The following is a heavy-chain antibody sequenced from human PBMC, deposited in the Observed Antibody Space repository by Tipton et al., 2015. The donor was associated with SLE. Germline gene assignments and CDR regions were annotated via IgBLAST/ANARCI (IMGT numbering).Heavy chain of an antibody. D-gene: IGHD3-3*01. CDR1: GGSVTTYY. Sequence: TLSLTCSVSGGSVTTYYWSWIRQPPGKRLEWIGYIYYSGGTKYSPSLKGRVTISVDSSKNQISLKLSAVTAADTAVYFCARGGSLIQEWPRLHSWGQGTLVTVFS. CDR2: IYYSGGT. V-gene: IGHV4-59*02. J-gene: IGHJ4*02. CDR3: ARGGSLIQEWPRLHS.